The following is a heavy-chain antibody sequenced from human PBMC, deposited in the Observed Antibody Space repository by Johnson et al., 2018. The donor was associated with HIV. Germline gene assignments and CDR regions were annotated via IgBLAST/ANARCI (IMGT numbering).Heavy chain of an antibody. D-gene: IGHD6-19*01. CDR3: TPARNRLWSSSGWTGFWAFDI. CDR2: IKSKTNGGTT. J-gene: IGHJ3*02. CDR1: GFTFSNVW. Sequence: VQLVESGGGLVKPGGSLRLSCAGSGFTFSNVWMSWVRQAPGKGLEWVGHIKSKTNGGTTEYAAPVKGRFTISRDDSKNTLYLQMNSLKTEDTAVYYCTPARNRLWSSSGWTGFWAFDIWGQGTVVTVSS. V-gene: IGHV3-15*01.